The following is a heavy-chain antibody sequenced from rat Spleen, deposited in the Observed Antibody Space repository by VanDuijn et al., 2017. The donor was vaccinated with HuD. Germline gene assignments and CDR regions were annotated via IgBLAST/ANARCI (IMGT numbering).Heavy chain of an antibody. CDR1: GFTFNDYW. D-gene: IGHD1-1*01. J-gene: IGHJ3*01. CDR2: ISYDGGST. Sequence: EVHLVESGGGLVQPGRSLKLSCVASGFTFNDYWMTWIRQAPGKGLEWVASISYDGGSTYYRDSVKGRFTISRDNAKSTLYLQMESLRSEDTATYYCAKDLDYSGDNWFGYWGQGTLVTVSS. CDR3: AKDLDYSGDNWFGY. V-gene: IGHV5-31*01.